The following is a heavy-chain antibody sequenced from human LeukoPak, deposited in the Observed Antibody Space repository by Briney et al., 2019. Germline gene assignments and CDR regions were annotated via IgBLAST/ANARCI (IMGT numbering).Heavy chain of an antibody. J-gene: IGHJ5*02. CDR2: ISWDSGNT. D-gene: IGHD2-15*01. CDR1: GFTFGTYA. Sequence: GGSLRLSCAASGFTFGTYAMPWVRQAPGKGLEWVSGISWDSGNTHYADSVKGRFTISRDNAKNSLYLQMNSLRVEDTALYYWEKWGKYCSGGSCKTWFNPWGKGTLVTVSS. V-gene: IGHV3-9*01. CDR3: EKWGKYCSGGSCKTWFNP.